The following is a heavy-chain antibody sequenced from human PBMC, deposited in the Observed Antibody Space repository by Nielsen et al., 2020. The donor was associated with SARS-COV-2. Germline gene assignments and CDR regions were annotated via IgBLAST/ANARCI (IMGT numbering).Heavy chain of an antibody. V-gene: IGHV1-2*06. CDR2: INPNSGGT. D-gene: IGHD6-19*01. CDR3: ARAINSGRPLQWLASSWYFDL. J-gene: IGHJ2*01. CDR1: GYTFTSYG. Sequence: ASVKVSCKASGYTFTSYGISWVRQAPGQGLEWMGRINPNSGGTNYAQKFQGRVTMTRDTSTSTVYMELSSLRSEDTAVYYCARAINSGRPLQWLASSWYFDLWGRGTLVTVSS.